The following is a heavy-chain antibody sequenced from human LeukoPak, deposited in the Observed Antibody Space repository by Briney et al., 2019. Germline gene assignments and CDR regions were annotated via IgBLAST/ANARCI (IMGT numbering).Heavy chain of an antibody. J-gene: IGHJ6*04. CDR3: AELGITMIGGV. V-gene: IGHV3-21*01. Sequence: GSLRLSCAAPGITFSNYNMNWVRQAPGKGLEWISSITSSSSYTFYADSVKGRFTISRDDAKNSLYLQMNSLRVEDTAVYYCAELGITMIGGVWGKGTTVTISS. D-gene: IGHD3-10*02. CDR2: ITSSSSYT. CDR1: GITFSNYN.